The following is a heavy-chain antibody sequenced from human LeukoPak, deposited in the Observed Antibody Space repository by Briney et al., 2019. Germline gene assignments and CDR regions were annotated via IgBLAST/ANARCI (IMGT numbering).Heavy chain of an antibody. CDR2: ISGSGGAT. D-gene: IGHD6-13*01. CDR3: AKERAASGFDY. V-gene: IGHV3-23*01. Sequence: GGSLRLSCAASGFTFSNYAMGWVRQAPGKGLEWVSTISGSGGATYYADSVKGRFTISRDNSKNTLYLQMNSLRAEDTAVYYCAKERAASGFDYWGQGTLDTVSS. CDR1: GFTFSNYA. J-gene: IGHJ4*02.